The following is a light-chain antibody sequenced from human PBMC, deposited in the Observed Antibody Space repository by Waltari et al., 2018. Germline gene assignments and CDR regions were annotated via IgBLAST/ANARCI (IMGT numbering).Light chain of an antibody. CDR1: HIGRKR. J-gene: IGLJ2*01. V-gene: IGLV3-21*01. CDR3: QVWDTDNDSPV. Sequence: SYVLTQAPPVSVAQGTTAKIICGGEHIGRKRVHWYRQKPGQAPVLVIYDYSDRPSGIPERFSGSNSGNAATLTISRVEAGDEAAYYCQVWDTDNDSPVFGGGTKLTVL. CDR2: DYS.